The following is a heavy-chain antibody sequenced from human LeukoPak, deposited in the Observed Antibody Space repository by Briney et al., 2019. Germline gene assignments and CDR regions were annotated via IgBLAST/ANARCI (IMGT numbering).Heavy chain of an antibody. J-gene: IGHJ1*01. Sequence: GSLRLSCAASGFTFSRYAKSWVRQARGKGGEGGSGISGRGGTTYSPASLKSLFTISSPNSNNTLYLQMNRLTAEDTAVYYCATQEGIAVAGTYFQHWGQGTLVTVSS. CDR3: ATQEGIAVAGTYFQH. V-gene: IGHV3-23*01. D-gene: IGHD6-19*01. CDR1: GFTFSRYA. CDR2: ISGRGGTT.